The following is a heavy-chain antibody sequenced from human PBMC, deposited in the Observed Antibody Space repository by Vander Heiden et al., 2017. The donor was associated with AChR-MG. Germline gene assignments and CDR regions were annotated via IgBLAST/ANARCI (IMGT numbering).Heavy chain of an antibody. CDR2: LTGSGTST. CDR1: GFTFRNSA. J-gene: IGHJ4*02. V-gene: IGHV3-23*01. Sequence: EVQLLESGGGLVQPGGSLRLSCSASGFTFRNSAMSWVRQAPGKGLEWVSHLTGSGTSTDYADSVKGRFTISRDNSKNTLYLQMNSLRVEDTAMYYCARGSGTLDYWGQGTLVTVSS. CDR3: ARGSGTLDY. D-gene: IGHD1-1*01.